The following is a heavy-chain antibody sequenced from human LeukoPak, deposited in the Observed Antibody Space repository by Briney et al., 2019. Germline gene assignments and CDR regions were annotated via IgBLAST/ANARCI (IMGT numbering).Heavy chain of an antibody. CDR3: ACVRGVIHY. Sequence: PGGSLRLSCAASGFTFSSYEMNWVRQPPGKGLEWIGEINHSGSTNYNPSLKSRVTISVDTSKNQFSLKLSSVTAADTAVYYCACVRGVIHYWGQGTLVTVSS. V-gene: IGHV4-34*08. D-gene: IGHD3-10*01. CDR2: INHSGST. J-gene: IGHJ4*02. CDR1: GFTFSSYE.